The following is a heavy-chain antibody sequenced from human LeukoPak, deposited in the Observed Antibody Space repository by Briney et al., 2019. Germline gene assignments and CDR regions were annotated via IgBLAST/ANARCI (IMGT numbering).Heavy chain of an antibody. D-gene: IGHD3-3*01. CDR1: GFTFSSYA. Sequence: GGSLRLSCAASGFTFSSYAMHWVRQAPGKGLEWVAVISYDGSNKYYADSVKGRFTISRDNSKDTLYLQMNSLRAEDTAVYYCARDSYYDFWSGLDYWGQGTLVTVSS. CDR3: ARDSYYDFWSGLDY. V-gene: IGHV3-30-3*01. J-gene: IGHJ4*02. CDR2: ISYDGSNK.